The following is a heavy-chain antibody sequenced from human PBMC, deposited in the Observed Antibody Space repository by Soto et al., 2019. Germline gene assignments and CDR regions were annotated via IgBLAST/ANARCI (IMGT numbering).Heavy chain of an antibody. V-gene: IGHV4-31*11. J-gene: IGHJ4*02. CDR2: IYYSGST. D-gene: IGHD3-9*01. CDR3: ARDRRYYDILTGYYIHYFDY. Sequence: PAETLSLTCGVSVGSISSGGYYWGWIRHHPGKGLEWIGYIYYSGSTYYNPSLKSRVTISVDTSKNQFSLKLSSVTAADTAVYYCARDRRYYDILTGYYIHYFDYWGQGTLVTVSS. CDR1: VGSISSGGYY.